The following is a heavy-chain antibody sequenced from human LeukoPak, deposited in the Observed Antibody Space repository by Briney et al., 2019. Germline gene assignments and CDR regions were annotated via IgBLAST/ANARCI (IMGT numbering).Heavy chain of an antibody. D-gene: IGHD1-26*01. CDR2: IYHSGST. V-gene: IGHV4-4*02. CDR1: GGSISSSNW. Sequence: PSGTLSLTCAVSGGSISSSNWWSWVRQPPGKGLEWIGEIYHSGSTNYNPSLKSRVTISVDKSKNQFSLKLSSVTAADTAVYYCARASYSGSYRPRGPLDYWGQGTLVTVSS. CDR3: ARASYSGSYRPRGPLDY. J-gene: IGHJ4*02.